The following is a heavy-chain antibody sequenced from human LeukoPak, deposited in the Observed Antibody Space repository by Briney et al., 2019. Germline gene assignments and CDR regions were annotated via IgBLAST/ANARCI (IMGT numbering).Heavy chain of an antibody. CDR1: GYTFTSYG. CDR2: ISAYNGNT. V-gene: IGHV1-18*01. CDR3: ARDQEGFDY. Sequence: ASVKVSCKASGYTFTSYGISWVRQAPGQGLEWMGWISAYNGNTNYAQKLQGRVTVTRDTSTSTVHMELSGLRSEDTDVYYCARDQEGFDYWGRGTLVTVSS. J-gene: IGHJ4*02.